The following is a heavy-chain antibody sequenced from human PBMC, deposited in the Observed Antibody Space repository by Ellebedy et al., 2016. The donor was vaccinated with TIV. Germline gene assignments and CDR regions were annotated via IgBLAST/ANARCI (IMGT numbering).Heavy chain of an antibody. V-gene: IGHV4-38-2*02. CDR2: IYHSGST. Sequence: MPSETLSLTCTVSGYSISSGYSSGWIRLPPGKVLEWIGTIYHSGSTYYNPSLKSRVTISIGTSKNQFPLRLSSVTAADTAVYYCARRSRGDGAPGYWGQGTLVTVSS. CDR1: GYSISSGYS. D-gene: IGHD1-26*01. CDR3: ARRSRGDGAPGY. J-gene: IGHJ4*02.